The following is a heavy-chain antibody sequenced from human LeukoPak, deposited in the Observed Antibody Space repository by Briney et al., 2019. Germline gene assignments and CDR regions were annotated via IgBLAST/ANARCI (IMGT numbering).Heavy chain of an antibody. J-gene: IGHJ4*02. CDR3: ARRYYYDISGFFP. V-gene: IGHV4-39*01. CDR2: IYYSGTT. Sequence: PSETLSLTCTVSGGSLSSSTSYWGWIRQPPGKGLEWIGTIYYSGTTYNNPSLKSRVTISVDTSKNQFSLKLGSVTAADTAVYYCARRYYYDISGFFPWGQGPVVTVSS. D-gene: IGHD3-22*01. CDR1: GGSLSSSTSY.